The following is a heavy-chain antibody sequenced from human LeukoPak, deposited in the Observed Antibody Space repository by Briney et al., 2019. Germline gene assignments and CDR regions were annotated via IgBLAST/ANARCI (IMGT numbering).Heavy chain of an antibody. V-gene: IGHV4-34*01. D-gene: IGHD3-3*01. CDR2: INHSGST. J-gene: IGHJ5*02. CDR3: ARGPTYYDFWSGYTGAGSHWFDP. CDR1: GGSFSGYY. Sequence: SETLSLTCAVYGGSFSGYYWSWIRQPPGKGLEWIGEINHSGSTNHNPSLKSRVTISVDTSKNQFSLKLSSVTAADTAVYYCARGPTYYDFWSGYTGAGSHWFDPWGQGTLVTVSS.